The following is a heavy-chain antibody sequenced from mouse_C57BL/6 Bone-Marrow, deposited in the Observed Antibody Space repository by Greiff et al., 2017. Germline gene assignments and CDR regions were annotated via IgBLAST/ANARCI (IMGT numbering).Heavy chain of an antibody. Sequence: QVQLQQPGAELVKPGASVKLSCKASGYTFTSYWMQWVKQRPGQSLEWIGEIDPSDSYTNYNQKFKGKATLTVDTSSSTAYMQLSSLTSEDSAVYYCARYGNVAYWGQGTLVTVSA. CDR1: GYTFTSYW. CDR3: ARYGNVAY. D-gene: IGHD2-1*01. J-gene: IGHJ3*01. V-gene: IGHV1-50*01. CDR2: IDPSDSYT.